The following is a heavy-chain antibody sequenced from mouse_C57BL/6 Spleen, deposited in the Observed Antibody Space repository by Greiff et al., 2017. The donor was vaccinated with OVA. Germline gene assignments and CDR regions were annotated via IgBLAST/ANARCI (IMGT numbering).Heavy chain of an antibody. V-gene: IGHV1-72*01. CDR3: ARLAPFHYGSSYGYFDV. D-gene: IGHD1-1*01. CDR2: IDPNSGGT. Sequence: VQLQQPGAELVKPGASVKLSCKASGYTFTSYWMHWVKQRPGRGLEWIGRIDPNSGGTKYNEKFKSKATLTVDKPASTAYMKLSSLTSEDSAVYYCARLAPFHYGSSYGYFDVWGTGTTVTVSS. J-gene: IGHJ1*03. CDR1: GYTFTSYW.